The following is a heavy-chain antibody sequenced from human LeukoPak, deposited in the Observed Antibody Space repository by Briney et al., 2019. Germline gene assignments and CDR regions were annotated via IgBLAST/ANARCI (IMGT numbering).Heavy chain of an antibody. CDR1: GFTFDNYV. V-gene: IGHV3-9*01. CDR2: ISWNGGNI. CDR3: AKGNNLLTAYYD. D-gene: IGHD3-9*01. J-gene: IGHJ4*02. Sequence: GGSLRFSCAASGFTFDNYVMHWVRQPPGKGLEWVSGISWNGGNIAYAESVKGRFTISRDNAKNSLYLQMNSLRSEDTALYYCAKGNNLLTAYYDWGQGTLVTVSS.